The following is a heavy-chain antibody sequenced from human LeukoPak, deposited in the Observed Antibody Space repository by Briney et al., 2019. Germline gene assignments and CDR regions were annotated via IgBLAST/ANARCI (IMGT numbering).Heavy chain of an antibody. J-gene: IGHJ4*02. CDR2: INWNSGST. CDR1: GFTFDDYG. CDR3: ARSHRGVIGDYVWGSYRDY. D-gene: IGHD3-16*02. V-gene: IGHV3-20*04. Sequence: TGGSLRLSCAASGFTFDDYGMSWVRQAPGKGLEWVSGINWNSGSTGYADSVKGRFTISRDNAKNSLYLQMNSLRAEDTALYYCARSHRGVIGDYVWGSYRDYWGQGTLVTVSS.